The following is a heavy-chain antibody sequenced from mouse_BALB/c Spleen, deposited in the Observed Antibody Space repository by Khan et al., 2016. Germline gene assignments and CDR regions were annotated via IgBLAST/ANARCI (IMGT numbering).Heavy chain of an antibody. CDR1: GFTFTDYY. J-gene: IGHJ1*01. CDR3: ARYVDDGYYGYFDV. CDR2: IRNKAKGYTS. V-gene: IGHV7-3*02. D-gene: IGHD2-3*01. Sequence: EVELVESGGGLVQPGGSLRLSCATSGFTFTDYYMSWVRQPPGKALEWLGFIRNKAKGYTSEYSSSVKGRFTIARDNARSNRDLQMNTLGSEDSATYYCARYVDDGYYGYFDVWGAGTTVTVAS.